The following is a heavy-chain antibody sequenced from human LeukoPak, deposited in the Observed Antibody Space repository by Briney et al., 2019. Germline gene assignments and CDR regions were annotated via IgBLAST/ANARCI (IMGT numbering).Heavy chain of an antibody. V-gene: IGHV3-11*01. J-gene: IGHJ6*03. CDR2: ISSSGSTI. CDR3: ARAVSSSFPYYYYYYYMDV. CDR1: GFTFSDYY. D-gene: IGHD6-6*01. Sequence: GGSLRLSCAASGFTFSDYYMSWIRQAPGKGLEWVSYISSSGSTIYYADSVKGRFTISRDNAKNSLYLQMNSLRAEDTAVYYCARAVSSSFPYYYYYYYMDVWGKGATVTVSS.